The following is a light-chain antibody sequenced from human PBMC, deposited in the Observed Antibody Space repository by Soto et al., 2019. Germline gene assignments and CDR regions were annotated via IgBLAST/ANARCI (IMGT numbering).Light chain of an antibody. CDR1: SSDVGSYNP. V-gene: IGLV2-23*01. J-gene: IGLJ2*01. Sequence: QSVLTQPASVSGSPGQSITISCTGTSSDVGSYNPVSWYQQHPGKAPKFMIYEGSKRPSGVSNRFSGSKSGNTASLTICGLQAEDEADYYCCSYGGSSTLVFGGGTKLTVL. CDR3: CSYGGSSTLV. CDR2: EGS.